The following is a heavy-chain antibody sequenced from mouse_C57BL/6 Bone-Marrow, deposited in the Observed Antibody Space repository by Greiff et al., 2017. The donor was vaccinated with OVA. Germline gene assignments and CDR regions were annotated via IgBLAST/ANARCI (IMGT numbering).Heavy chain of an antibody. J-gene: IGHJ1*03. Sequence: QVQLQQSGADLARPGASVKLSCKASGYTFTSYGISWVKQRTGQGLEWIGEIYHRSGNTYYNEKFKGKATMTADKSSSKVYMELRSLTSEDAAVYVCARGLGREDWYFYGWGTGTTVTVSS. CDR2: IYHRSGNT. CDR3: ARGLGREDWYFYG. D-gene: IGHD4-1*01. CDR1: GYTFTSYG. V-gene: IGHV1-81*01.